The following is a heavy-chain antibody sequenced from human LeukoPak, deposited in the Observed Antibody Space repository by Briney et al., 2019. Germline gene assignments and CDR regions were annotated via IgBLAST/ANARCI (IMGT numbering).Heavy chain of an antibody. J-gene: IGHJ4*02. CDR2: IYYSGST. CDR1: GGSISSSSYY. D-gene: IGHD3-9*01. Sequence: PSETLSLTCTVSGGSISSSSYYWGWIRQPPGKGLEWIGSIYYSGSTYYNPSLQGRVTISVDTSKNQFSLKLTSGTAADTAVYYCARHIPPPYYDILTGYSLFDYWGQGTLVTVSS. V-gene: IGHV4-39*01. CDR3: ARHIPPPYYDILTGYSLFDY.